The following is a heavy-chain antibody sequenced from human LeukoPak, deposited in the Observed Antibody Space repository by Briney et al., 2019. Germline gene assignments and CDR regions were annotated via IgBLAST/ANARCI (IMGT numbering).Heavy chain of an antibody. CDR2: IYISGST. J-gene: IGHJ4*02. V-gene: IGHV4-4*07. Sequence: SETLSLTCTVSGGSISSYYWSWIRQPAGKGLEWIGRIYISGSTNYNPSLTSRVTISVDTSKNQFSLKLGSVTAADTAVYYCALWGYFDSSGRHFWGQGTLVTVSS. D-gene: IGHD3-22*01. CDR3: ALWGYFDSSGRHF. CDR1: GGSISSYY.